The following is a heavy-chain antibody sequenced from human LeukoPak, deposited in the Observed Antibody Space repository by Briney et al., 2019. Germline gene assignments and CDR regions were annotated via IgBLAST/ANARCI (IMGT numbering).Heavy chain of an antibody. CDR2: ISGSTTTT. Sequence: GGSLRLSCAASGFTFSSYSTNWVRQAPGKGLEWVSTISGSTTTTYYADSVKGRFTISRDNSKNTLYLQMNSLRVEDTAVYYCAKRPAREYSSTWYRNWFDPWGQGTLVTVSS. CDR1: GFTFSSYS. D-gene: IGHD6-13*01. J-gene: IGHJ5*02. CDR3: AKRPAREYSSTWYRNWFDP. V-gene: IGHV3-23*01.